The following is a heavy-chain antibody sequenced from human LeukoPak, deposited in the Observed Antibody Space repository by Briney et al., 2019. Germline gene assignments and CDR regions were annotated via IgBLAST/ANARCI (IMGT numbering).Heavy chain of an antibody. D-gene: IGHD3-22*01. V-gene: IGHV3-21*01. J-gene: IGHJ4*02. CDR3: ARDLGGYYDSSGYYYPDY. CDR1: GFTFSSYS. CDR2: ISSGGSYI. Sequence: PGGPLRLSCAASGFTFSSYSMNWVRQAPGKGLEWVSSISSGGSYIHSADSVKGRFTISRDNAKNSLYLQMNSLRAEDTAVYYCARDLGGYYDSSGYYYPDYWGQGTLVTVSS.